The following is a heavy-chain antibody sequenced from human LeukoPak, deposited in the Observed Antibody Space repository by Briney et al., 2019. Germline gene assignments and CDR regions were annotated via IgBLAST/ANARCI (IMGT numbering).Heavy chain of an antibody. J-gene: IGHJ4*02. CDR2: IFHSGST. Sequence: PSETLSLTCTVSGVSIKSHFWSWVRQPPGKRLEWIGYIFHSGSTNYNPSLKSRVTISVDTSKNQFSLRLTSVTAADTAVYYCVRTNPWDLTYYFDYWGQGTLVTVSS. V-gene: IGHV4-59*11. CDR3: VRTNPWDLTYYFDY. D-gene: IGHD1-14*01. CDR1: GVSIKSHF.